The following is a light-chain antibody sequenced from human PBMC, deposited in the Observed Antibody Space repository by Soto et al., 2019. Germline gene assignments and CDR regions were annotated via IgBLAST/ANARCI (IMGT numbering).Light chain of an antibody. CDR2: WAS. J-gene: IGKJ2*01. CDR3: QQHFSTPYT. Sequence: DLVMNQAPDSLAVSPGERANLHCTSRQSVLSNSNNKKYLAWCPQKPRQRPKLLIYWASTRASGVPERFSGSGSGADFTLTISSLQPEDVAVYYCQQHFSTPYTFGQGTKVEIK. CDR1: QSVLSNSNNKKY. V-gene: IGKV4-1*01.